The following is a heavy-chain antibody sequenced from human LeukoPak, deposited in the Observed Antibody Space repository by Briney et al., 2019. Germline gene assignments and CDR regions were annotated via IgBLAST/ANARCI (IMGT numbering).Heavy chain of an antibody. V-gene: IGHV3-23*01. CDR3: AKNGGSQCYSHLDS. CDR1: GFTFSSYA. D-gene: IGHD2-15*01. CDR2: TSGSGGST. J-gene: IGHJ4*02. Sequence: GGSLRLSCAASGFTFSSYAMSWVRQAPGKGLEWVSGTSGSGGSTYYAGSMKGRFTISRDNSKNTLYLQMNSLRVEDTAVYYCAKNGGSQCYSHLDSWGQGTLVTVSS.